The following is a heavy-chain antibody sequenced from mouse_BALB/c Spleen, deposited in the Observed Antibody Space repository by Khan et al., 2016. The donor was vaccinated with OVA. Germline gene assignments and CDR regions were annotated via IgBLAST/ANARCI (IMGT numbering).Heavy chain of an antibody. CDR2: IYPGGGYT. Sequence: QVQLKQSGAELVRPGTSVKMSCKAAGYTFTNYWIGWVKQRPGHGLEWIGDIYPGGGYTNYNEKFKGKATLTADTSSSTAYMQLSSLTSEDSAVYYCARRGAARATRDYFDYWGQGTSLTVSS. CDR1: GYTFTNYW. D-gene: IGHD3-1*01. CDR3: ARRGAARATRDYFDY. V-gene: IGHV1-63*02. J-gene: IGHJ2*03.